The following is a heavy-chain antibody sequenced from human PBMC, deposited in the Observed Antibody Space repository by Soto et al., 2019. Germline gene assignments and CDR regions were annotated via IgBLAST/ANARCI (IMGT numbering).Heavy chain of an antibody. D-gene: IGHD1-26*01. J-gene: IGHJ6*02. CDR1: GYTLTELS. CDR3: ATDAQVVGATSYYYYGMDV. CDR2: FDPEDGET. V-gene: IGHV1-24*01. Sequence: ASVKVSCKVSGYTLTELSMHWVRQAPGKGLEWMGGFDPEDGETIYAQKFQGRVTMTEDTSTDTAYMELSSLRSEDTAVYYCATDAQVVGATSYYYYGMDVWGQGTTVTVSS.